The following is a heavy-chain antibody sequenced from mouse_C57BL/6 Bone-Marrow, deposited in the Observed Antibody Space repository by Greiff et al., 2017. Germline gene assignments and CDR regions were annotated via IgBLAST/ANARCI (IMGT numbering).Heavy chain of an antibody. V-gene: IGHV1-52*01. J-gene: IGHJ1*03. CDR1: GYTFTSYW. CDR2: IDPSDSET. Sequence: QVQLQQPGAELVRPGSSVKLSCKASGYTFTSYWMHWVKQRPIQGLEWIGNIDPSDSETHYNQKFKDKATLTVDKSSSTAYMQLSSLTSEDSAVYYCARWLLQDWYFDVWGTGTTVTVAS. CDR3: ARWLLQDWYFDV. D-gene: IGHD2-3*01.